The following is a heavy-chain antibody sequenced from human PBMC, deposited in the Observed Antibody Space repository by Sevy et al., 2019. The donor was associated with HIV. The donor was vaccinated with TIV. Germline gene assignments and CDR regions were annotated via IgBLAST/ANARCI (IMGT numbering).Heavy chain of an antibody. D-gene: IGHD3-3*02. Sequence: GGSLRLSCAGSGFTFSDYWMHWVRQPQGKGLVWVSGVNSDGRSTAYADSVKGRCTIARDNAKNTLSLQMSSLRVEDTAVYYCVISNILEDHWGQGTLVTVSS. CDR1: GFTFSDYW. CDR2: VNSDGRST. CDR3: VISNILEDH. J-gene: IGHJ4*02. V-gene: IGHV3-74*01.